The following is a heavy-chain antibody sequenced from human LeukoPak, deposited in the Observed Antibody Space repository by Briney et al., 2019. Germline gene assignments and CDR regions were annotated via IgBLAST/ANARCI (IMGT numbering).Heavy chain of an antibody. Sequence: SETLSLTCTVSGGSIGSSYDYWGWIRQPPGKGLEWIGSIYDSGSTYYNPSLKSRVTISVDTSKNQFSLKLNSVTAADTAVYYRARHYGPWRQGTLVTVSS. J-gene: IGHJ5*02. D-gene: IGHD3-10*01. V-gene: IGHV4-39*01. CDR3: ARHYGP. CDR1: GGSIGSSYDY. CDR2: IYDSGST.